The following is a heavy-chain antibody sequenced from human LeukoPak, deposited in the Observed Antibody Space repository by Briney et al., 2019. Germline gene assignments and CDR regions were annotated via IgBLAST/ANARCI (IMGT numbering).Heavy chain of an antibody. V-gene: IGHV4-39*01. D-gene: IGHD6-13*01. CDR1: GASIRNSPYY. CDR3: AKTATYSGSWHDAFDI. J-gene: IGHJ3*02. CDR2: LYYSGST. Sequence: SETLSLTCTVSGASIRNSPYYWGWIRQPPGKGLEWIGSLYYSGSTYYSPSLENRVTISLDTSKNQFSLQLNSVTPEDTGVYYCAKTATYSGSWHDAFDIWGQGTMVTVSS.